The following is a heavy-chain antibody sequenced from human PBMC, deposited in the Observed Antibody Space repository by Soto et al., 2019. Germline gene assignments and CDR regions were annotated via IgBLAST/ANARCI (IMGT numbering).Heavy chain of an antibody. D-gene: IGHD3-10*01. CDR3: ARHRGFGSRSYIDH. V-gene: IGHV5-10-1*01. CDR1: GYTFTNNW. J-gene: IGHJ5*02. Sequence: PGESLKISCKVSGYTFTNNWISWVRQVPGKGLEWMGRIDPSDSYLNYSPSFQGHVTISAGKSTNTAYLHFSSLKASDTADYYCARHRGFGSRSYIDHWGQGTLVTV. CDR2: IDPSDSYL.